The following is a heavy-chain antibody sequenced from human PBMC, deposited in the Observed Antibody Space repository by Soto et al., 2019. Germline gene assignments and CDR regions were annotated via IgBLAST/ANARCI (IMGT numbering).Heavy chain of an antibody. V-gene: IGHV3-23*01. Sequence: PGGSLRLSCAASGFTFSSYAMSWVRQTPGKGLEWVSTISGSGDSTYYADSVKGRFTISRDNSRNTLYLQMNSLRAEDTAVYYCAKDPQSSGWSYNWFDPWGQGTLVTVS. D-gene: IGHD6-19*01. CDR3: AKDPQSSGWSYNWFDP. CDR1: GFTFSSYA. CDR2: ISGSGDST. J-gene: IGHJ5*02.